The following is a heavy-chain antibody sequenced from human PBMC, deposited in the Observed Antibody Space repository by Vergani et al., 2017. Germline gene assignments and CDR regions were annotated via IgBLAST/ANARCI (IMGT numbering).Heavy chain of an antibody. CDR3: ARSRWRYCSGGSCYSDDAFDI. V-gene: IGHV3-11*05. Sequence: QVQLVESGGGLVKPGGSLRLSCAASGFTFSDYYMSWIRQAPGKGLEWVSYISSSSSYTNYADSVKGRFNISRDNAKNSLYLQMNSLRAEDTAVYYCARSRWRYCSGGSCYSDDAFDIWGQGTMVTVSS. J-gene: IGHJ3*02. CDR1: GFTFSDYY. CDR2: ISSSSSYT. D-gene: IGHD2-15*01.